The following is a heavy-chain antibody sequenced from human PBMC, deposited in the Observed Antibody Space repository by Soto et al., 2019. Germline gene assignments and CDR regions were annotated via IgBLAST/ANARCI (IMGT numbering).Heavy chain of an antibody. CDR2: INQDGNEK. D-gene: IGHD6-19*01. Sequence: GGSLRLSCAASGFSFSSHWMCWVRQAPGKGLEWVATINQDGNEKYYVDSVKGRFTISRDNAKSSLYLQVNSLRAEDTAVYYCVRDGAEAGLYFDYWGQGALVTVSS. V-gene: IGHV3-7*01. J-gene: IGHJ4*02. CDR3: VRDGAEAGLYFDY. CDR1: GFSFSSHW.